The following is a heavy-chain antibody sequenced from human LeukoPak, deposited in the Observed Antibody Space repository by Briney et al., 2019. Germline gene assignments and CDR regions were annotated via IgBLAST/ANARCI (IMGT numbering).Heavy chain of an antibody. J-gene: IGHJ5*02. Sequence: SETLSLTCAVYGGSFSGYYWSWIRQPPGKGLEWIGEINHSGSTNYNPSLKSRVTISLDTSKNQFSLNLTSVTAAGTAVYYCARFTPQGYGWGGYNRFDPWGQGTLVTVSS. CDR1: GGSFSGYY. CDR3: ARFTPQGYGWGGYNRFDP. CDR2: INHSGST. D-gene: IGHD3-16*01. V-gene: IGHV4-34*01.